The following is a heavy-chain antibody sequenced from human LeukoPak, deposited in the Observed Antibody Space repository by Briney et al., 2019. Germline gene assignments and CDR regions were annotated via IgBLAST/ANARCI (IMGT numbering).Heavy chain of an antibody. V-gene: IGHV4-61*02. CDR3: ARGVEMATIVWFDP. CDR1: GYSISSGYY. J-gene: IGHJ5*02. D-gene: IGHD5-24*01. CDR2: IYTSGST. Sequence: SETLSLTCTVSGYSISSGYYWSWIRQPAGKGLEWIGRIYTSGSTNYNPSLKSRVTISVDTSKNQFSLKLSSVTAADTAVYYCARGVEMATIVWFDPWGQGTLVTVSS.